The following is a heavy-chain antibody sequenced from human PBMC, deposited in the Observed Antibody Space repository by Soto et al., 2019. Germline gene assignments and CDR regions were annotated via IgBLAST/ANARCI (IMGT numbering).Heavy chain of an antibody. Sequence: SVNLSYAISGFSFSSNYVSCVRQAPGKGLEWVAVHYSGGSTYYADSVQGRFTISRDKSNNTLYLQMRRVRAEDTAVYFCARHRHTSGTVGATSPLDPWAQGTQVTFPS. CDR3: ARHRHTSGTVGATSPLDP. J-gene: IGHJ5*02. CDR2: HYSGGST. CDR1: GFSFSSNY. D-gene: IGHD1-26*01. V-gene: IGHV3-53*01.